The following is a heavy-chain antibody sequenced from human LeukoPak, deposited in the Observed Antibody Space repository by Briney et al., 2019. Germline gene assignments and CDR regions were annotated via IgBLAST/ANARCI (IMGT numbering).Heavy chain of an antibody. Sequence: GALRLSCAASGFTFSSYWMSWVRQAPGKGLEWVANIKQDGSEKYYVDSVKGRFTISRDNAKNPLYLQMNSLRAEDTAVYYCARSGVRGGAFDIWGQGTMVTVSS. CDR1: GFTFSSYW. CDR3: ARSGVRGGAFDI. J-gene: IGHJ3*02. D-gene: IGHD3-10*01. CDR2: IKQDGSEK. V-gene: IGHV3-7*01.